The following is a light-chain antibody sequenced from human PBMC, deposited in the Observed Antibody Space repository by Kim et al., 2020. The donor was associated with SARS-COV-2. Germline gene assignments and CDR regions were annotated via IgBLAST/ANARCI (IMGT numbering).Light chain of an antibody. Sequence: FASVGDRVTISCRASQGISTYLNWYHQRPGQAPTLLIYAASRLQSGVPLRFTGSGSGTHFSLTITSLQPEDFATYYCQQSYTTPRTFGQGTKLEI. CDR2: AAS. V-gene: IGKV1-39*01. CDR1: QGISTY. J-gene: IGKJ2*01. CDR3: QQSYTTPRT.